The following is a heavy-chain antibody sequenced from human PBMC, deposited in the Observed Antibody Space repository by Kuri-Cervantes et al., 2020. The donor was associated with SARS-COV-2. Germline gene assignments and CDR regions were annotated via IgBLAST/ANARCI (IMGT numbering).Heavy chain of an antibody. CDR1: GGSISSSSYY. CDR2: IYYSGST. CDR3: ARRFKESRSDQPFDAFDI. D-gene: IGHD2-2*01. V-gene: IGHV4-39*07. Sequence: SETLSLTCTVSGGSISSSSYYWGWIRQPPGKGLEWIGSIYYSGSTYYNPSLKSRVTISVDTSKNQFSLKLSSVTAADTAVYYCARRFKESRSDQPFDAFDIWGQGTMVTVSS. J-gene: IGHJ3*02.